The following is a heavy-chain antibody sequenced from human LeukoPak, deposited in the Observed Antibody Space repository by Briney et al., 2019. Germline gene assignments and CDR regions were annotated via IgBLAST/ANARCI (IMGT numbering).Heavy chain of an antibody. CDR1: GYTFTGYY. CDR2: INPNSGGT. CDR3: ATGPPITIFGVVIIGVLRD. Sequence: GASVKVSCKASGYTFTGYYMHGVRQAPGQGLEWMGWINPNSGGTNYAQKFQGRVTMTRDTSISTAYMELSRLRSDDTAVYYCATGPPITIFGVVIIGVLRDWGQGTLVTVSS. D-gene: IGHD3-3*01. J-gene: IGHJ4*02. V-gene: IGHV1-2*02.